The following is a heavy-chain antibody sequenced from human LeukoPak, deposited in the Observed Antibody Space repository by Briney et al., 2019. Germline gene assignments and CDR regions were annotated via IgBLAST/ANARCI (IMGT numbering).Heavy chain of an antibody. Sequence: GGSLRLSCAASGFTFSSYSMNWVRQAPGKGLEWVSSISSSSIYIYYADSVKGRFTISRDNAKNSLYLQMNSLRAEDTAVYYCARGLCSGPYCYYYFYGMDVWGQGTTVIVSS. D-gene: IGHD2-15*01. J-gene: IGHJ6*02. CDR3: ARGLCSGPYCYYYFYGMDV. V-gene: IGHV3-21*01. CDR1: GFTFSSYS. CDR2: ISSSSIYI.